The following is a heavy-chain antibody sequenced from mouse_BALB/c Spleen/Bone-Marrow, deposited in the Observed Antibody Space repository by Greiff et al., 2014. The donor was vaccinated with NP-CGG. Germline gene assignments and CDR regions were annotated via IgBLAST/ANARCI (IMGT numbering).Heavy chain of an antibody. V-gene: IGHV4-1*02. D-gene: IGHD2-3*01. CDR1: RFDFSRYW. CDR2: INPDSSTI. J-gene: IGHJ3*01. Sequence: VQLKESGGGLVQPGGSLKLSCAASRFDFSRYWMTWVRQAPGKGLEWIGEINPDSSTINYTPSLEDKFIISRDNAKNTLYLQMSKVRSEDTALYYCAGNGYYGWIAYWGQGTLVTVSA. CDR3: AGNGYYGWIAY.